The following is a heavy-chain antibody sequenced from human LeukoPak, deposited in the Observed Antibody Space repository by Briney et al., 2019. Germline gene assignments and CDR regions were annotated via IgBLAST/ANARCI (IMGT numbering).Heavy chain of an antibody. Sequence: ASLRVSCKTSGYTFTHYVISWVRQAPGQGLEWMGRISPYNGNTKYAQKLQGRVTMATDTSTSTVYMELRSLRSDDTAVYYCAFSSYYLQGNYYYMDVWGKGTTVTVSS. CDR1: GYTFTHYV. J-gene: IGHJ6*03. CDR3: AFSSYYLQGNYYYMDV. V-gene: IGHV1-18*01. D-gene: IGHD1-26*01. CDR2: ISPYNGNT.